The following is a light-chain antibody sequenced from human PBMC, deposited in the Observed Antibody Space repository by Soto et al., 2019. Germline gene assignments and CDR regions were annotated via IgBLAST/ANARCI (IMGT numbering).Light chain of an antibody. CDR1: QGISVY. Sequence: DSQMTQSPSSLSASLGDRVTITCRASQGISVYLAWFQQKPGKVPKLLIYAASTLQSGVPSRFSGSGSGTDFTLTISSLQPEDVATYYCQKYNSAPLTFGGGTKV. CDR2: AAS. V-gene: IGKV1-27*01. J-gene: IGKJ4*01. CDR3: QKYNSAPLT.